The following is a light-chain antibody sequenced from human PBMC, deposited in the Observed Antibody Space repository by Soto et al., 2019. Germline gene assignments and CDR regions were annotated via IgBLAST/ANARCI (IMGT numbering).Light chain of an antibody. CDR1: QSVSTN. V-gene: IGKV3-15*01. CDR3: QQYDNKPPIT. J-gene: IGKJ5*01. CDR2: ATS. Sequence: EIVMTQSPATLSVSPGERATLSCRASQSVSTNLAWYQQKPGQAPRLLIYATSTRATGIPDRFTGSGSGTEFTLTIISLQSADVAVYHCQQYDNKPPITFGQGTQLEIK.